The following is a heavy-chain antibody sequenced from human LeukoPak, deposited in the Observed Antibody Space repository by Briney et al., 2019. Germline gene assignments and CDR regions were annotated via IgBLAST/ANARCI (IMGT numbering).Heavy chain of an antibody. CDR2: IYYSGST. J-gene: IGHJ6*02. V-gene: IGHV4-31*03. CDR1: GGSISSGGYY. D-gene: IGHD3-16*01. CDR3: ARDLPGGDGIDV. Sequence: SETLSLTCTVSGGSISSGGYYWGWIRQHPGKGLEWIGYIYYSGSTYYNPSLMSRVTMSVDTSKNQFSLKLSSVTAADTAVYYCARDLPGGDGIDVWGQGTTVTVSS.